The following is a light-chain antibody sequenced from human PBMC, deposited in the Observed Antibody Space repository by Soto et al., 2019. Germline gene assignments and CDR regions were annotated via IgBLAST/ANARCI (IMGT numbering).Light chain of an antibody. J-gene: IGKJ1*01. CDR2: GAS. Sequence: DIVMTQSPATLSVSPGERATLSCRASQSVSTDLAWYQQKPGQATRLLIYGASTRATGIPARFSGRGSGTEFTIIISSLQSDDFAVYYCQQYTNRPPLTCGQGTRVDLK. CDR3: QQYTNRPPLT. CDR1: QSVSTD. V-gene: IGKV3-15*01.